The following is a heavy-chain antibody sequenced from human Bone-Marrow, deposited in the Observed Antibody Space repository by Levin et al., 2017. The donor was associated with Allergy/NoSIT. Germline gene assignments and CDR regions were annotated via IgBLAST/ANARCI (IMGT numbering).Heavy chain of an antibody. J-gene: IGHJ3*02. Sequence: QTLSLTCTFSGFSLSTSGMCVSWIRQPPGKALEWLARIDWDDDKYYSTSLKTRLTIPKATPKNQLVLTMTTMDPVDAATYYCARTAQDIRWAAFDIWGQGTMVTVSS. CDR2: IDWDDDK. CDR3: ARTAQDIRWAAFDI. CDR1: GFSLSTSGMC. V-gene: IGHV2-70*11. D-gene: IGHD3-3*01.